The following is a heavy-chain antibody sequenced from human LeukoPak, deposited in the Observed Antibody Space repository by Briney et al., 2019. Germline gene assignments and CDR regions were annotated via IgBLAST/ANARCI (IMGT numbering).Heavy chain of an antibody. V-gene: IGHV3-21*01. Sequence: GGSLRLSCADSGFTFSSYSMNWVRQAPGKGLEWVSSISSGSKYIYNADSVKGRLTISRDNAKRSLYLQMNSLRVEDTAVYYCARALSYSYGPMDFWGQGTLVIVSS. D-gene: IGHD5-18*01. CDR1: GFTFSSYS. CDR2: ISSGSKYI. J-gene: IGHJ4*02. CDR3: ARALSYSYGPMDF.